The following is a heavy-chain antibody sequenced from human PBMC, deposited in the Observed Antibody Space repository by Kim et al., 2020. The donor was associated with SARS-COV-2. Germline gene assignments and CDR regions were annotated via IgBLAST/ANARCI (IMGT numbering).Heavy chain of an antibody. Sequence: GESLKISCKASGYGFSAYWITWVRQVPGKGLEWIGRTDPGDSYTNYSPSFEGHVTIPADKSISTAYLPWSSLKASDSAVYYCSRPGGLRSGSAFDVWGQGTMVTVSS. CDR1: GYGFSAYW. V-gene: IGHV5-10-1*01. CDR2: TDPGDSYT. CDR3: SRPGGLRSGSAFDV. D-gene: IGHD3-16*01. J-gene: IGHJ3*01.